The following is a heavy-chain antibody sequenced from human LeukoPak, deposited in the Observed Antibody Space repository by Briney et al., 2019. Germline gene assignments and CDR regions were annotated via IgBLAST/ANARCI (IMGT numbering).Heavy chain of an antibody. Sequence: GGSLRLSCEASGFTFNNYAMNWVRQAPGKGLEWVSAMSGVGGTTYYAASVRGRFTISRDNSKNNLSLQMSSLRVEDTAVYYCAKGSQWLLRGGAYFDSWGQGTPVSVSS. CDR3: AKGSQWLLRGGAYFDS. D-gene: IGHD6-19*01. CDR2: MSGVGGTT. J-gene: IGHJ4*02. V-gene: IGHV3-23*01. CDR1: GFTFNNYA.